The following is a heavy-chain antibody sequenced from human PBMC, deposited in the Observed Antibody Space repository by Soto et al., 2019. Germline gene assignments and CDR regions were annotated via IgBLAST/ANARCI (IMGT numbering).Heavy chain of an antibody. Sequence: SETLSLTCTVSGGSISSYYWSWIRQPPGKGLEWIGYIYYSGSTNYNPSLKSRVTISVDTSKNQFSLKLSSVTAADTAVYYCARRYYDFWSGYPHWYFDLWGRGTLVTVS. CDR1: GGSISSYY. V-gene: IGHV4-59*08. J-gene: IGHJ2*01. CDR2: IYYSGST. CDR3: ARRYYDFWSGYPHWYFDL. D-gene: IGHD3-3*01.